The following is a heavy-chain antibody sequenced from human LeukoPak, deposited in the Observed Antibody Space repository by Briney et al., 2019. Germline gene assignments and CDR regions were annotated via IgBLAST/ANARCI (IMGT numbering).Heavy chain of an antibody. V-gene: IGHV1-8*02. CDR2: MNPNSGNT. D-gene: IGHD3-9*01. Sequence: ATVKVSCKASGYTFTSYYIHWVRQAPGQGLEWMGWMNPNSGNTGYAQKFQGRVTMTRNTSISIAYMELSSLRSEDTAVYHCARATGKDILTGRKLDYWGQGTLVTVSS. CDR3: ARATGKDILTGRKLDY. CDR1: GYTFTSYY. J-gene: IGHJ4*02.